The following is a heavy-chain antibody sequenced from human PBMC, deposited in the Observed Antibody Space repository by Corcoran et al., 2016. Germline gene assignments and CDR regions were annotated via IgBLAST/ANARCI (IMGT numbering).Heavy chain of an antibody. D-gene: IGHD3-3*02. CDR1: GFTLSSYG. J-gene: IGHJ6*02. CDR2: ISYDGSNK. CDR3: AKDSSPFLEWFLPYYYGMDV. V-gene: IGHV3-30*18. Sequence: QVQLVESGGGVVQPGRSLRLSCAASGFTLSSYGMHWVRQAPGKGLEWVAVISYDGSNKYYADSVKGRFTISRDNSKNTLYLQMNSLRAEDTAVYYCAKDSSPFLEWFLPYYYGMDVWGQGTTVTVSS.